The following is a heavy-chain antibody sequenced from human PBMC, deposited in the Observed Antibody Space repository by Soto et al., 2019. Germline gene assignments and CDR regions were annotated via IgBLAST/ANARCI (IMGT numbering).Heavy chain of an antibody. D-gene: IGHD1-26*01. J-gene: IGHJ4*02. CDR3: AHTPIAAAVGSFDF. CDR2: IFWDGDK. CDR1: GFSLSTSGVG. V-gene: IGHV2-5*02. Sequence: QITLKESGPTLVKPTQTLTLTCTFSGFSLSTSGVGVGWIRQPPGKALEWLALIFWDGDKYYRPSLRDRLTITKDTSKNLVVLTMTNMDPMDTATYYCAHTPIAAAVGSFDFWGQGARVTVSS.